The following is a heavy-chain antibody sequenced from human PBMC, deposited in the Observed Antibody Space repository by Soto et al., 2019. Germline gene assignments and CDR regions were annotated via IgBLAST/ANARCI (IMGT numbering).Heavy chain of an antibody. CDR2: ISYDGSNK. CDR3: ARDLAVYGSGSYSPKY. CDR1: GFTFSSYA. D-gene: IGHD3-10*01. V-gene: IGHV3-30-3*01. Sequence: QVQLVESGGGVVQPGRSLRLSCAASGFTFSSYAMHWVRQAPGKGLEWVAVISYDGSNKYYAASVKGRFTISRDNSKNTLYLQMDSLRAEDTAVYYCARDLAVYGSGSYSPKYWGQGTLVTVSS. J-gene: IGHJ4*02.